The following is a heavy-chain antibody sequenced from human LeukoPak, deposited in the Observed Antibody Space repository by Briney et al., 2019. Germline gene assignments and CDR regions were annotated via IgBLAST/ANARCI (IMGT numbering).Heavy chain of an antibody. CDR1: GGSISSYY. V-gene: IGHV4-4*07. Sequence: SETLSLTCTVSGGSISSYYWSWIRQPAGKGLEWIGRIYPGGSTNYNPSLKSRVTMSVDASRKQLSLKSSSVTAADTAVYYCARDGDSSSFGPWGQGTLVTVSS. CDR2: IYPGGST. CDR3: ARDGDSSSFGP. D-gene: IGHD6-13*01. J-gene: IGHJ5*02.